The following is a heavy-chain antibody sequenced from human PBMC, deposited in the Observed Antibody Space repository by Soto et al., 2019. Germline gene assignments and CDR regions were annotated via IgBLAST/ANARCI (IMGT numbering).Heavy chain of an antibody. J-gene: IGHJ3*02. Sequence: ASVKVSCKASGYTFTSYAMHWVRQAPGQRLEWMGWINAGNGNTKYSQKFQGRVTITRDTSASTAYMELSSLRSEDTAVYYCARRRWLQYYMAPGDAFDIWGQGTMVTVSS. CDR1: GYTFTSYA. D-gene: IGHD5-12*01. CDR3: ARRRWLQYYMAPGDAFDI. V-gene: IGHV1-3*01. CDR2: INAGNGNT.